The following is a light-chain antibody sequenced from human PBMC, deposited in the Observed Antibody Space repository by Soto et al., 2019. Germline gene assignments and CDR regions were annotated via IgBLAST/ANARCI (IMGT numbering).Light chain of an antibody. CDR2: GAS. CDR1: QSVRTN. V-gene: IGKV3-15*01. Sequence: EVVMTQSPATLSVSPGGRAMLSCRASQSVRTNLAWYQQKPGQAPRLLIYGASTRATGIPARFSGSGSGTEFTLTISILQSEDFAVYYCQHYNNWPPYTFGQGTKVDIK. CDR3: QHYNNWPPYT. J-gene: IGKJ2*01.